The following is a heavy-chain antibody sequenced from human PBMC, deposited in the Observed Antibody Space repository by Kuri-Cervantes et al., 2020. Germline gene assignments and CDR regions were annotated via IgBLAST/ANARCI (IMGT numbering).Heavy chain of an antibody. D-gene: IGHD2-2*01. CDR3: ARDRLRGTSCLGY. CDR2: ISSSGRTI. J-gene: IGHJ4*02. Sequence: GGSLRLSCAASGFTFSYYYMSWIRQAPGKGLEWVSYISSSGRTIYYADSVKGRFTISRDNAKNSLYLQMNSLRAEDTAVYYCARDRLRGTSCLGYWGQGTLVTVSS. CDR1: GFTFSYYY. V-gene: IGHV3-11*01.